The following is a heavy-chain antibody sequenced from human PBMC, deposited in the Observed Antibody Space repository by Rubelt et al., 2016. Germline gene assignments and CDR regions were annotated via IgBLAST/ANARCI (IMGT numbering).Heavy chain of an antibody. CDR3: AKDNSAARTADYYYYGMDV. D-gene: IGHD6-13*01. CDR2: ISWNSGSI. Sequence: EVQLVESGGGLVQPGRSLRLSCAASGFTFDDYAMHWVRQAPGKGLEWVSGISWNSGSIGYADSVKGRFTISRDNAKNSLYLQMNSLRTEDTALYYCAKDNSAARTADYYYYGMDVWGQGTTVTVSS. V-gene: IGHV3-9*01. CDR1: GFTFDDYA. J-gene: IGHJ6*02.